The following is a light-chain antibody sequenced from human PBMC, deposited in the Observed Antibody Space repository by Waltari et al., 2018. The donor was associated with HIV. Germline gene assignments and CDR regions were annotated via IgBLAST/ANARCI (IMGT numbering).Light chain of an antibody. CDR2: VAS. CDR1: HSVISN. V-gene: IGKV3-15*01. Sequence: EIVMKQSPATLSVSPGESATLSCRASHSVISNLAWYQQQPGQVPRLLIYVASTRATGIPARFSGSGSGTEFTLTISSLQSEDFAVYYCQQYNNWPPYTFGQGTKLEIK. J-gene: IGKJ2*01. CDR3: QQYNNWPPYT.